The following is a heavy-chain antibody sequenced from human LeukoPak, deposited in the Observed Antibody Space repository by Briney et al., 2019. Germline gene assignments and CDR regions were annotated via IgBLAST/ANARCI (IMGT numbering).Heavy chain of an antibody. CDR3: ARDSTPLWFGENWFDP. D-gene: IGHD3-10*01. J-gene: IGHJ5*02. CDR2: IWYDGSNK. V-gene: IGHV3-33*01. Sequence: GRSLRLSCAASGFTFSSYGMHWVRQAPGKGLEWVVVIWYDGSNKYYADSVKGRFTISRDNSKNTLYLQMNSLRAEDTAVYYCARDSTPLWFGENWFDPWGQGTLVTVSS. CDR1: GFTFSSYG.